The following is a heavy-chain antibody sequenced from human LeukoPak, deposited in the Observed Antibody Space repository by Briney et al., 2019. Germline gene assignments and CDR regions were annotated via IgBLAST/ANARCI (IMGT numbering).Heavy chain of an antibody. V-gene: IGHV3-21*01. CDR1: GFTFSSYS. Sequence: GGSLRLSCAASGFTFSSYSMNWVRQAPGKGLEWVSSISSSSSYIYYADSVKGRFTISRDNAKNSLYLQMNSLRAEDTAVYYCARLSSGWYPGGWFDPWGQGTLVTVSS. D-gene: IGHD6-19*01. CDR3: ARLSSGWYPGGWFDP. CDR2: ISSSSSYI. J-gene: IGHJ5*02.